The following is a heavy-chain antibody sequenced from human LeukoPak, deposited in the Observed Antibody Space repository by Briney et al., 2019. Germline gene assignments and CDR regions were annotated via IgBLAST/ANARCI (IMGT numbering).Heavy chain of an antibody. V-gene: IGHV4-30-4*01. CDR2: VAYTGST. Sequence: SETLSLTCTVSGASIASGEFYCRWIRQSPGKGLEWIGYVAYTGSTNYNPSLRSRVTMSLDMSKNQFSLKLSSVTAADTAIYYCARDQYDSGGSFLGNDYWGQGALVTVSS. J-gene: IGHJ4*02. CDR1: GASIASGEFY. CDR3: ARDQYDSGGSFLGNDY. D-gene: IGHD3-22*01.